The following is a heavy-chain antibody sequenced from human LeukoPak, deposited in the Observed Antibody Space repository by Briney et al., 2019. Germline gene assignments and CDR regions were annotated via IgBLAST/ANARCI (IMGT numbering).Heavy chain of an antibody. D-gene: IGHD2-21*02. J-gene: IGHJ4*02. V-gene: IGHV3-21*01. Sequence: GGSLRLSCAASGFTLSSYAMSWVRQAPGKGLEWVSSISSSSSYIYYADSVKGRFTISRDNAKNSLYLQMNSLRAEDTAVYYCASDFVVVTAIASDYWGQGTLVTVSS. CDR3: ASDFVVVTAIASDY. CDR2: ISSSSSYI. CDR1: GFTLSSYA.